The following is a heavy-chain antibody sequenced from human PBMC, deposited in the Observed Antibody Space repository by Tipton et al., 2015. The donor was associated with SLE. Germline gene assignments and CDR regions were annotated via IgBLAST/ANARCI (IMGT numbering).Heavy chain of an antibody. CDR2: ISYDGSNK. CDR1: GFTFSSYA. D-gene: IGHD6-25*01. V-gene: IGHV3-30-3*01. CDR3: ARKAATRYYYYYMDV. Sequence: SLRLSCSASGFTFSSYAMHWVRQAPGKGLEWVAVISYDGSNKYYADSVKGRFTISRDNSKNTLYLQMNSLRAEDTAVYYCARKAATRYYYYYMDVWGKGTTVTVSS. J-gene: IGHJ6*03.